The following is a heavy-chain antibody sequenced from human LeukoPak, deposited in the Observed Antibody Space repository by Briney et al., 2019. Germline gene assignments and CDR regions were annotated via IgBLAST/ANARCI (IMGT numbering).Heavy chain of an antibody. V-gene: IGHV5-51*01. Sequence: GESLKISRKGSGYSFPTYWIAWVRQMPGKGLEWMGIIYPDESNIRYSPSFQGQVTISADKSISTAYLQWSSLKASDTAMYYCARPPSRGYSSSFEYWGQGTLVTVS. CDR1: GYSFPTYW. D-gene: IGHD2-2*03. CDR3: ARPPSRGYSSSFEY. J-gene: IGHJ4*02. CDR2: IYPDESNI.